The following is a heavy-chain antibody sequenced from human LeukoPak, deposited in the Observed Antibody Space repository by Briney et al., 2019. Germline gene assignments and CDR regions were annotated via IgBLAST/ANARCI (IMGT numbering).Heavy chain of an antibody. D-gene: IGHD3-22*01. CDR3: ARWYYYESRGYLDY. J-gene: IGHJ4*02. V-gene: IGHV3-48*03. CDR2: ISSSGSTI. Sequence: PGGSLRLSCAASGFTFSSYEMNWVRQAPGKGLEWVSYISSSGSTIKYRDSVKGRFTISRDNAKNSLYLQMNSLRAEDTAVYYCARWYYYESRGYLDYWGQGTLVTVSS. CDR1: GFTFSSYE.